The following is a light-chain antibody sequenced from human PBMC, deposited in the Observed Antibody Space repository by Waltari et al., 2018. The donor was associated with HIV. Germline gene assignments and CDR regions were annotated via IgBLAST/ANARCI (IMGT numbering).Light chain of an antibody. Sequence: QSALTPPASVSGSPGQSITISCTAPSRDVDGYNYVSWYQQHPGKAPKLMIYDVSKRPSGVSNRFSGSKSGNTASLTISGLQAEDEADYYCCSYAGSSTWVFGGGTKLTVL. CDR3: CSYAGSSTWV. J-gene: IGLJ3*02. CDR1: SRDVDGYNY. CDR2: DVS. V-gene: IGLV2-23*02.